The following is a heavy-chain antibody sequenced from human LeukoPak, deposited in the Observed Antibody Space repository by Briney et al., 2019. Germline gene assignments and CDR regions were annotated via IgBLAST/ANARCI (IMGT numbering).Heavy chain of an antibody. CDR3: ARLTGNEFDP. D-gene: IGHD3-9*01. V-gene: IGHV4-30-2*01. J-gene: IGHJ5*02. CDR2: IYHSEST. Sequence: SQTLSLTCAVSGVSIRSGGYSWSWIRQPPGKGLEWIGYIYHSESTYYNPSLKSRVIISVDRSKNQFSLKLNSVTAADTAVYYCARLTGNEFDPWGQGTLVTVSS. CDR1: GVSIRSGGYS.